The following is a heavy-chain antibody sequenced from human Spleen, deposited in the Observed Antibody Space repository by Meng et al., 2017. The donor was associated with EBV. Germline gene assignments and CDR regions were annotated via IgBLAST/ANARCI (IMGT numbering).Heavy chain of an antibody. J-gene: IGHJ4*02. D-gene: IGHD4-17*01. CDR1: GGTIRSGCYY. CDR2: NYYNGDT. Sequence: QLRGSGLGLVQISQPLSLSWAVVGGTIRSGCYYWSWTRQSSWKGLEWIVYNYYNGDTYYDPSLKSRISISVDTSKNQFSLEVTSVTAADTAVYYCARDWYGDYDNYGAGSRGHFDYWGRGTLVTVSS. V-gene: IGHV4-30-4*01. CDR3: ARDWYGDYDNYGAGSRGHFDY.